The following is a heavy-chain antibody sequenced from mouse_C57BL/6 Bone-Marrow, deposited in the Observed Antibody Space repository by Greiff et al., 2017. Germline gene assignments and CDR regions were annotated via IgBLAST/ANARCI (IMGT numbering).Heavy chain of an antibody. CDR3: ARSGYYFDY. J-gene: IGHJ2*01. D-gene: IGHD1-3*01. Sequence: QVHVKQPGAELVKPGASVKLSCKASGYTFTSYWMQWVKQMPGQGLEWIGEIDPSDSYTNYNQKFKGKATLTVDTSSITAYMQLSSLTSEDAAVYYYARSGYYFDYWGQGTTLTVSS. CDR1: GYTFTSYW. CDR2: IDPSDSYT. V-gene: IGHV1-50*01.